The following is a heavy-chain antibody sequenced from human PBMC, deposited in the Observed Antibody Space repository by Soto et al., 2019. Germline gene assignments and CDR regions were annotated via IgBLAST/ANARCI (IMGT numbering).Heavy chain of an antibody. D-gene: IGHD6-19*01. Sequence: EVQLVESGGGLVQPGGSLRLSCAASGLTFSSSWMHWVRQAPGKGLEWVSRIKSDGRTTNYADSVKGQFTISRDNAKNTMYLQMNSLRAEDTAVYYCARGPTGWYGYDYWGQGTLVTVSS. J-gene: IGHJ4*02. CDR2: IKSDGRTT. CDR1: GLTFSSSW. V-gene: IGHV3-74*01. CDR3: ARGPTGWYGYDY.